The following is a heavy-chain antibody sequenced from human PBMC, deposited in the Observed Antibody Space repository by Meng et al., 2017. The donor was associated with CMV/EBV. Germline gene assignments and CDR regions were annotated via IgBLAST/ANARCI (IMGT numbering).Heavy chain of an antibody. CDR1: EFTFSEYY. D-gene: IGHD3-3*01. CDR2: ISSSRSYT. V-gene: IGHV3-11*03. Sequence: VLLYESGGGLVRLGGSLSLSCSASEFTFSEYYMRWIRQAPGKGLEWVSYISSSRSYTNYVDSVKGRFTISRDNAKNSLYLQMNSLRAEDTAVYYCASGGPHYWGQGTLVTVSS. CDR3: ASGGPHY. J-gene: IGHJ4*02.